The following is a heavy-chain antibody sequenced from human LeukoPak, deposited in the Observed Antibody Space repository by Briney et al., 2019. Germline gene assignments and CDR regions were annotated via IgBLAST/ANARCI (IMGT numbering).Heavy chain of an antibody. Sequence: PGGSLRLSCAASGFTFSNYAMSWARQAPGKGLEWVPAISGSGGSTYYADSVKGRFTISRDNSKNTLYLQMNSLRAEDTAVYYCTKGTIWLPFDHWGQGTLVTVSS. J-gene: IGHJ4*02. CDR3: TKGTIWLPFDH. D-gene: IGHD5-18*01. CDR2: ISGSGGST. V-gene: IGHV3-23*01. CDR1: GFTFSNYA.